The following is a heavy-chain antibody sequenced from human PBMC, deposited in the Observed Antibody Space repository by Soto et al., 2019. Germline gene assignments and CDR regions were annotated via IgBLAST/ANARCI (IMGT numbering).Heavy chain of an antibody. CDR2: ISRSSSTI. Sequence: GGSLRLSCVASGFSFSSYTMHWVRQAPGRGLEWVSDISRSSSTIDYADSVKGRFTISRDNAKNSLYLQMNSLRAEDTAVYYCARSITDYYDSSGYYDDYWGQGTLVTVSS. V-gene: IGHV3-48*04. D-gene: IGHD3-22*01. CDR1: GFSFSSYT. J-gene: IGHJ4*02. CDR3: ARSITDYYDSSGYYDDY.